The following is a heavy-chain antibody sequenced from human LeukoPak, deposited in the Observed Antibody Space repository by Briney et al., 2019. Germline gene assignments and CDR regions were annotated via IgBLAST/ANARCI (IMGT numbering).Heavy chain of an antibody. J-gene: IGHJ4*02. V-gene: IGHV1-2*02. CDR1: GYTSTGYY. D-gene: IGHD3-22*01. Sequence: ASVKVSCKAFGYTSTGYYMHWVRQAPGQGLEWMGWINPNSGGTNYAQKFQGRVTMTRDTSISTAYMELSRLRSDDTAVYYCAREVYYYDSSGYHPYFDYWGQGTLVTVSS. CDR2: INPNSGGT. CDR3: AREVYYYDSSGYHPYFDY.